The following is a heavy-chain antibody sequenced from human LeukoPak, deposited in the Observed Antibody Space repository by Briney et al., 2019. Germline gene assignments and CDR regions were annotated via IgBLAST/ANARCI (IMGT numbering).Heavy chain of an antibody. V-gene: IGHV1-2*02. D-gene: IGHD6-13*01. CDR1: GYTFSGHY. J-gene: IGHJ4*02. Sequence: GASVKVSCKASGYTFSGHYIHWVRQAPGQGLEYMGWINPRTGGTNSAQKFRDRVTMTRDTSITAAYMEISGPTSDDTAVYYCARAATSYSSTWYDYWGQGTLLTVSS. CDR2: INPRTGGT. CDR3: ARAATSYSSTWYDY.